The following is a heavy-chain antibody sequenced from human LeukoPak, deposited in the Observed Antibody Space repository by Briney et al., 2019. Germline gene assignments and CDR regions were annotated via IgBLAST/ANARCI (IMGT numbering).Heavy chain of an antibody. CDR1: GFTFSSNG. D-gene: IGHD3-10*02. J-gene: IGHJ6*04. V-gene: IGHV3-30*02. Sequence: GGSLRLSCVASGFTFSSNGMHWVRQAPGKGLERVTFIQYDGSKKYYADSVKGRFTISRDNSKNTLYMEMNSLRAKDTDVYYCAELGITMIGGVWGKGTTVTISS. CDR2: IQYDGSKK. CDR3: AELGITMIGGV.